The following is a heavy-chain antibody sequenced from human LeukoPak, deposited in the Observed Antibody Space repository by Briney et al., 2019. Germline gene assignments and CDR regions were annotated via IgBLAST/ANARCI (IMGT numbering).Heavy chain of an antibody. V-gene: IGHV4-34*01. CDR2: INHSGST. J-gene: IGHJ6*03. Sequence: SETLSLTCAVYGGSFSGYYWSWIRQPPGKGLEWIGEINHSGSTNYNPSLKSRVTISVDTSKNQFSLKLSSVTAADTAVYYCARVGFTRITVTTYYYYMDVWGKGTTVTVPS. CDR1: GGSFSGYY. CDR3: ARVGFTRITVTTYYYYMDV. D-gene: IGHD4-17*01.